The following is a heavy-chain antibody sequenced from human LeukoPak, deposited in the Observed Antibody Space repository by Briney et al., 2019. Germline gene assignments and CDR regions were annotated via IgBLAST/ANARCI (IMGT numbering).Heavy chain of an antibody. CDR1: GFTFSSYS. V-gene: IGHV3-21*01. CDR3: ARAPLYGSGSYSPFDY. J-gene: IGHJ4*02. D-gene: IGHD3-10*01. CDR2: ISSSSSYI. Sequence: PGGSLRLSCAASGFTFSSYSMNWVRQAPGKGLEWVSSISSSSSYIYYADSVKGRFTISRDNAKNSLYLQMNSLRAEDTAVYYCARAPLYGSGSYSPFDYWGQGTLVTVSS.